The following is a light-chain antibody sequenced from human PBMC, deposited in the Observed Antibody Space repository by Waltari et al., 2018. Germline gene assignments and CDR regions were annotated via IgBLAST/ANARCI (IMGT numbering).Light chain of an antibody. CDR1: QSISIW. V-gene: IGKV1-5*03. CDR2: KAS. J-gene: IGKJ1*01. Sequence: DIQMTQSPSTLSASVGDRATFTCRASQSISIWLAWYQQKPGKAPQLLIYKASVLESGVSSRFSGSGSGTEFTLIISSLQPDDFATYYCQQYSTYPWTFGQGTKVDI. CDR3: QQYSTYPWT.